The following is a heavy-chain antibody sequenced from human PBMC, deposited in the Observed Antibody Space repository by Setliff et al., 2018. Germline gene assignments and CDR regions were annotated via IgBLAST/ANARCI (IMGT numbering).Heavy chain of an antibody. CDR3: ARDLGCSGGSCYLDYYYGMDV. CDR2: INTGGTTI. J-gene: IGHJ6*02. CDR1: GFTLSSHN. Sequence: GGSLRLSCAVSGFTLSSHNMNWVRQAPGKGLEWVSYINTGGTTIYYADSVKGRFIIARDNAKNSLYLQMNSLRAEDTAVYYCARDLGCSGGSCYLDYYYGMDVWGQGTTVTVSS. D-gene: IGHD2-15*01. V-gene: IGHV3-48*01.